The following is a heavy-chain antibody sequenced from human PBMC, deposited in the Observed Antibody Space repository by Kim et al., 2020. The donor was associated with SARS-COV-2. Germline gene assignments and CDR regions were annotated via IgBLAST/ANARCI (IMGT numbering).Heavy chain of an antibody. Sequence: GGSLRLSCAATGFTFTKFWMTWVRQAPGKGLEWVANIREDGSEKYYVDSVKGRFTISRDNAKNSLSLQMNGLRAEDTAVYYCALGWGWYEHWGQGTLVTV. CDR2: IREDGSEK. CDR3: ALGWGWYEH. V-gene: IGHV3-7*03. J-gene: IGHJ5*02. D-gene: IGHD1-26*01. CDR1: GFTFTKFW.